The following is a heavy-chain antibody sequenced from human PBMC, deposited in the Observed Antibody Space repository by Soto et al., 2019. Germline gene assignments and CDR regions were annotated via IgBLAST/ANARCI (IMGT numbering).Heavy chain of an antibody. CDR2: ITTSSAYI. CDR3: VRSGTARLLRHSWFDT. J-gene: IGHJ5*02. D-gene: IGHD2-21*01. CDR1: GFTFNTYD. V-gene: IGHV3-21*01. Sequence: EVQLVESGGGLVKPGGSLRLSCAASGFTFNTYDMNWVRQAPGKGLEWVSSITTSSAYIYYADSLKGRITISRDNAKNSLFLQMTRLSAEDTAVYYCVRSGTARLLRHSWFDTWGQGTLVTVSS.